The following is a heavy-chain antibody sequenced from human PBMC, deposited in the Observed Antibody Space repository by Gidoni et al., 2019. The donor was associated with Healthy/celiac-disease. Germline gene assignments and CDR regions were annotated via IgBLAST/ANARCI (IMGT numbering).Heavy chain of an antibody. V-gene: IGHV3-53*01. CDR2: IYSGGST. CDR3: ARVGSLGIDY. J-gene: IGHJ4*02. Sequence: KGLEWVSVIYSGGSTYYADSVKGRFTISRDNSKNTLYLQMNSLRAEDTAVYYCARVGSLGIDYWGQGTLVTVSS.